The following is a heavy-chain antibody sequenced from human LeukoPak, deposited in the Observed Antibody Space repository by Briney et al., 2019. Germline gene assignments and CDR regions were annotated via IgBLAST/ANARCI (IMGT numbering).Heavy chain of an antibody. CDR2: IYYSGTT. CDR1: GGSTSSYY. D-gene: IGHD6-19*01. V-gene: IGHV4-59*01. Sequence: SETLSLTCTVSGGSTSSYYWSWIRQPPGKGLEWIGFIYYSGTTNYNPSLKSRVTMSVDTSRTQLSLKLSSVTAADTAVYYCARSIHFSGWYYDYWGQGTLVTVSS. CDR3: ARSIHFSGWYYDY. J-gene: IGHJ4*02.